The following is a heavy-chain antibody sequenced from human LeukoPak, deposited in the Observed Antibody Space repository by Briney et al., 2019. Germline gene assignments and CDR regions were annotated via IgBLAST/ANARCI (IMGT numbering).Heavy chain of an antibody. CDR3: ARGAGATNDYGDYVLAFDI. Sequence: KSSETLSLTCAVYGGSFSGYYWSWIRQPPGKGLEWIGEINHSGSTNYNPSLKSRVTISVDTSKNQFSLKLSSVTAADTAVYYCARGAGATNDYGDYVLAFDIWGQGTMVTVSS. J-gene: IGHJ3*02. D-gene: IGHD4-17*01. CDR2: INHSGST. V-gene: IGHV4-34*01. CDR1: GGSFSGYY.